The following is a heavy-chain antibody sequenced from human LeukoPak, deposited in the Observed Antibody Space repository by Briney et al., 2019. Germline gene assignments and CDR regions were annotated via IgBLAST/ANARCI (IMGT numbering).Heavy chain of an antibody. J-gene: IGHJ4*02. CDR2: IYYSGNT. CDR1: GGSISSGSDY. D-gene: IGHD6-19*01. V-gene: IGHV4-39*01. CDR3: ASTPSGSSAWYYFDK. Sequence: SETLSLTCTVSGGSISSGSDYWGWIRQPPGKGLEWIGSIYYSGNTYYNPSLKSRVTISVDTSKKQFSLKLSSVTAADTAVYYCASTPSGSSAWYYFDKWGQGTLVTVSS.